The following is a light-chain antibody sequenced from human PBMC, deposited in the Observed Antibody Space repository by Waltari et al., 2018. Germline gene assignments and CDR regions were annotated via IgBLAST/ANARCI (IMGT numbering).Light chain of an antibody. CDR3: QQYYNTPPT. V-gene: IGKV4-1*01. CDR2: WAS. CDR1: QSVSDHVNNKNY. Sequence: DIVMPQSPDCLTVSPGERATINGRSSQSVSDHVNNKNYLAWYRQKPGQPPKLLISWASTREFGVPDRFSGSGSGTEFTLTISSLQPEDVAVYYCQQYYNTPPTFGQGTKVEIK. J-gene: IGKJ1*01.